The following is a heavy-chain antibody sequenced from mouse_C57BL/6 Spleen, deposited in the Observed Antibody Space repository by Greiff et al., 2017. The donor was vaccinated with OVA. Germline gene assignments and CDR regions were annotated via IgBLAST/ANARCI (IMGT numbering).Heavy chain of an antibody. V-gene: IGHV1-64*01. D-gene: IGHD1-1*01. CDR1: GYTFTSHR. CDR2: IHPNSGST. CDR3: APITTVVAYYFDY. J-gene: IGHJ2*01. Sequence: QVQLQQPGAELVKPGASVKLSCKASGYTFTSHRMHWVKQRPGQGLEWIGMIHPNSGSTNYNEKFKSKATLTVDKSSSTAYMQLSSLTSEDSAVYYCAPITTVVAYYFDYWGQGTTLTVSS.